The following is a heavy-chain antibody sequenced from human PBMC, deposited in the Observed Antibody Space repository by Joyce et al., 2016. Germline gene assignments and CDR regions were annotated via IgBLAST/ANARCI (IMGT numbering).Heavy chain of an antibody. CDR3: ARVQLGVWHTMDV. CDR1: GERVSRNYIG. D-gene: IGHD3-16*01. CDR2: TDFKSNGYT. J-gene: IGHJ6*02. V-gene: IGHV6-1*01. Sequence: QVQLQQSGPGLVKPSQTLSLTCAVSGERVSRNYIGWNWIRQSPSRGLEWLVMTDFKSNGYTDDALYGKSRILITADTSRNQVSLQLDSMTPEDTAVYYCARVQLGVWHTMDVWGQGTTVTVSS.